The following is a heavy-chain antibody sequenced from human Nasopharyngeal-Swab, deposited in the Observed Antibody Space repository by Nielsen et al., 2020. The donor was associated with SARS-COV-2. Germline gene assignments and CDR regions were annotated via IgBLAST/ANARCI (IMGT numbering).Heavy chain of an antibody. J-gene: IGHJ4*02. V-gene: IGHV4-39*07. D-gene: IGHD6-13*01. CDR3: ASIAAAGT. CDR1: GGSITFSSYY. CDR2: VYYSGST. Sequence: SETRSLTCTVSGGSITFSSYYWGWIRQPPGKGLEWIGAVYYSGSTNYNPSLKSRVTISVDTSKNQFSLKLSSVTAADTAVYYCASIAAAGTWGQGTLVTVSS.